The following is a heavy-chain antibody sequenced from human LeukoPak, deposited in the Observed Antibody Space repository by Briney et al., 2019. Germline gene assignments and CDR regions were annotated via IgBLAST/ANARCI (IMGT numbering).Heavy chain of an antibody. CDR1: GYTFTDYY. CDR3: ARDGAFDY. D-gene: IGHD3-16*01. J-gene: IGHJ4*02. CDR2: INPNSGDT. Sequence: ASVKVSCKASGYTFTDYYMHWVRQAPGQGLEWMGWINPNSGDTNYAHKFQGRVTMTRDTSIGTAYMEVSRLTSDDTAVFYCARDGAFDYWGQGTLVTVSS. V-gene: IGHV1-2*02.